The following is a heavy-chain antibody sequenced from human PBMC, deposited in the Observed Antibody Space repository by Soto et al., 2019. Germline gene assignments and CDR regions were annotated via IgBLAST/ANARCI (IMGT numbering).Heavy chain of an antibody. CDR1: GYTFTGHY. Sequence: ASVKVSCKASGYTFTGHYIHCVRQAPEQGPEWMGEIGPESGATRYAQRFQGRVTMTRDMSITTVYMELNNLSPDDTAVYYCGRGRSGQIVVFYWGQGTPVTVSS. J-gene: IGHJ4*02. CDR3: GRGRSGQIVVFY. CDR2: IGPESGAT. V-gene: IGHV1-2*02. D-gene: IGHD1-26*01.